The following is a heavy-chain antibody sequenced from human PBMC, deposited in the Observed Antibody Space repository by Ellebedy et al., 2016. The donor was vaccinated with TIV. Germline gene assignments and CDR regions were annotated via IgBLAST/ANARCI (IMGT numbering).Heavy chain of an antibody. V-gene: IGHV1-3*01. Sequence: ASVKVSXXAFGYTFTTHALHWVRQAPGQRLEWMGWINGGNGDTKYSQKFQGRVTFTRDTSASTAYMELNSLRSDDTAVYFCARGRGFVITPRQYFDYWGQGALVTVSS. CDR1: GYTFTTHA. CDR2: INGGNGDT. CDR3: ARGRGFVITPRQYFDY. J-gene: IGHJ4*02. D-gene: IGHD3-10*01.